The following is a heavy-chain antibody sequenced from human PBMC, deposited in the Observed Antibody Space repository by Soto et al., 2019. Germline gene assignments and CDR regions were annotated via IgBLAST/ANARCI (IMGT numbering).Heavy chain of an antibody. Sequence: EVQLVESGGGLVKPGGSLRLSCAASGFTFSSYSMNWVRQAPGKGLEWVSSISSSSSYIYYADSVKGRFTIARDNAKNSMDLQMNSLRGEDTAVYYCARDHVAGTRRGWFDPRGQGSLVTVSS. CDR2: ISSSSSYI. V-gene: IGHV3-21*01. CDR3: ARDHVAGTRRGWFDP. J-gene: IGHJ5*02. CDR1: GFTFSSYS. D-gene: IGHD6-19*01.